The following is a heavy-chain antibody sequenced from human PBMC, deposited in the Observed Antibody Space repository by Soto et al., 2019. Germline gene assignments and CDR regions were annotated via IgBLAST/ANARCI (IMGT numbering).Heavy chain of an antibody. D-gene: IGHD3-3*01. CDR3: ARDFAYFDS. J-gene: IGHJ4*02. CDR2: ISYLGNT. CDR1: GGSISTYY. V-gene: IGHV4-59*01. Sequence: SETLSLTCNISGGSISTYYWSWIRQSPGKGLEWIGYISYLGNTNYNPSLKSRVTISVDTPKNQFSLKLGSVTSADTAMYFCARDFAYFDSWGQGTLVTVSS.